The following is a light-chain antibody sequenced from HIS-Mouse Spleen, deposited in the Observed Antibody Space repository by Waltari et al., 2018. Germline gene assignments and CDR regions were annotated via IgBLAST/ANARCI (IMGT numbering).Light chain of an antibody. CDR1: SPNIGSNT. CDR2: SNN. J-gene: IGLJ2*01. Sequence: QSVLTQPPSASGTPGQRVTISCSGSSPNIGSNTVNWYQQLPGTAPKLLIYSNNQRPSGIPERFSGSNSGNTATLTISRVEAGDEADYYCQVWDSSSDHVVFGGGTKLTVL. V-gene: IGLV1-44*01. CDR3: QVWDSSSDHVV.